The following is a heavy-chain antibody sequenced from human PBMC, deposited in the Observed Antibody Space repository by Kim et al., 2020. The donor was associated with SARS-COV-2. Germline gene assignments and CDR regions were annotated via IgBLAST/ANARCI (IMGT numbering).Heavy chain of an antibody. J-gene: IGHJ5*02. CDR3: ASGPAYYYGSGSYLNWFDP. V-gene: IGHV4-39*01. D-gene: IGHD3-10*01. Sequence: SETLSLTCTVSGGSISSSTYYWGWIRQPPGKGLEWIGIIFYSGTTYYNPSLKSRITISVDTSKNRFSLKLSSVTAADTAVYFCASGPAYYYGSGSYLNWFDPWGQGTLVTVSS. CDR1: GGSISSSTYY. CDR2: IFYSGTT.